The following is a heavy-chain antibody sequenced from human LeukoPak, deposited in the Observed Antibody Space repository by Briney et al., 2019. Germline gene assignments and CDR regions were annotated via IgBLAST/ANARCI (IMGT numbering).Heavy chain of an antibody. D-gene: IGHD6-13*01. CDR3: ATLAGNYFDY. CDR1: GGSISSYY. J-gene: IGHJ4*02. Sequence: LETLSLTCTVSGGSISSYYWSWIRQPPGKGLEWIGDIYYSGSTNYNPSLKSRVTIPVDTSKNQFSLKLSSVTAADTAVYYCATLAGNYFDYWGQGTLVTGFS. CDR2: IYYSGST. V-gene: IGHV4-59*08.